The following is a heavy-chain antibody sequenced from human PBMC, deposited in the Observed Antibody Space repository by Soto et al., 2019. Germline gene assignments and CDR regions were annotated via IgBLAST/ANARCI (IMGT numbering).Heavy chain of an antibody. CDR2: LRYDGSNK. D-gene: IGHD1-26*01. Sequence: QVQLVESGGGVVQPGRSLRLSCAASGFRFSGFGMHWVRQAPGKGLEWVAILRYDGSNKYYADSVKGRFTISRDNSQNTLYLQMDSLRVEDTAVYYCARVGVGATTFYGYFDYWGQGILVTVSS. CDR1: GFRFSGFG. J-gene: IGHJ4*02. CDR3: ARVGVGATTFYGYFDY. V-gene: IGHV3-33*01.